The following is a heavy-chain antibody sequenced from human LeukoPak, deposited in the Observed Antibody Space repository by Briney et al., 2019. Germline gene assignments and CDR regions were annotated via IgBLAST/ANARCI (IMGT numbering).Heavy chain of an antibody. CDR3: ARDLLAVAAKGDAFDI. J-gene: IGHJ3*02. D-gene: IGHD6-19*01. CDR1: GFTFSSYS. V-gene: IGHV3-21*01. Sequence: SGGSLRLSCAASGFTFSSYSMNWVRQAPGKGLEWVSSISSSSSYIYYADSVKGRFTISRDNAKNSLYLQMNSLRAEDTAVYYCARDLLAVAAKGDAFDIWGQGTMVTVSS. CDR2: ISSSSSYI.